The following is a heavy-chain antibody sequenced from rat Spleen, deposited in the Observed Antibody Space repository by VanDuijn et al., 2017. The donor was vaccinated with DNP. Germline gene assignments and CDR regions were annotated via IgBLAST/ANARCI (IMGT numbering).Heavy chain of an antibody. CDR2: ISYEGSST. V-gene: IGHV5-22*01. CDR1: GFTFSDYY. D-gene: IGHD1-6*01. CDR3: ARHPMYPTAYWYFDF. J-gene: IGHJ1*01. Sequence: EVQVIESGGGFVQPGGSMKLSCAASGFTFSDYYMAWVRQAPKKGLEWVASISYEGSSTYYGDSVKGRFTISRDNAKSTLYLQMNSLRSEDTATYDCARHPMYPTAYWYFDFWGPGTMVTVSS.